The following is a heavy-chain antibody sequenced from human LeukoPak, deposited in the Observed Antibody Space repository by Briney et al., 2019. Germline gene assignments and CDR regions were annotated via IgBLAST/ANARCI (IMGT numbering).Heavy chain of an antibody. CDR2: INPNNGGT. V-gene: IGHV1-2*02. CDR1: GYTFTGHY. J-gene: IGHJ4*02. Sequence: VASVKVPCKASGYTFTGHYMHWVRQAPGQGLEWMGWINPNNGGTNYAQKFQGRVTMTRDTSISTAYMELSRLRSDDTAVYYCARGYALYSGRYIDFDYWGRGTLVTVSS. CDR3: ARGYALYSGRYIDFDY. D-gene: IGHD1-26*01.